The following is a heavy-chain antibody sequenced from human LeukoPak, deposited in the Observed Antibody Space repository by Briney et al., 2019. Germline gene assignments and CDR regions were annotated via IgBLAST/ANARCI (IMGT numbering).Heavy chain of an antibody. D-gene: IGHD3-10*01. J-gene: IGHJ5*02. CDR1: GDTVTSNSAG. CDR3: ARGQGKNWFDP. CDR2: TYYSSRWNN. Sequence: SQTLSLTCAISGDTVTSNSAGWNWIRLSPSRGLEWLGRTYYSSRWNNSYAVSVKSRITISPDTSKNQFSLQLNSVSPEDTAVYYCARGQGKNWFDPWGQGTLVTVSS. V-gene: IGHV6-1*01.